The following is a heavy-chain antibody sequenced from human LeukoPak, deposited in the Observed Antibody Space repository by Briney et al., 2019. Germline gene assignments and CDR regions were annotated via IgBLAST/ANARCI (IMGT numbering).Heavy chain of an antibody. Sequence: GGSLRVSCADSGFTFNSYEMNWVRQAPGKGLEWISYISSGGRTIYYAESVRGGFTIFRDNAKNSMYLQMNSLRGEDTALYYCARETSSYGYFDYWGQGTLVTVSS. CDR3: ARETSSYGYFDY. D-gene: IGHD5-18*01. CDR1: GFTFNSYE. CDR2: ISSGGRTI. J-gene: IGHJ4*02. V-gene: IGHV3-48*03.